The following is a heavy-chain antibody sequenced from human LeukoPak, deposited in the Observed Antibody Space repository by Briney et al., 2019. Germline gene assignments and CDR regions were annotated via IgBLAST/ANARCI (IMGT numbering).Heavy chain of an antibody. CDR2: ITNDGSRQ. CDR3: AKGRRTGFVDY. D-gene: IGHD1-1*01. V-gene: IGHV3-30*04. CDR1: GFTFSSYA. Sequence: GGSLRLSCAASGFTFSSYAMHWVRLAPGKGLEWLAVITNDGSRQYYADSVKGRFTVSRDNSKSLLFLQMESLRHDDTGIYYCAKGRRTGFVDYWGQGALVTVSS. J-gene: IGHJ4*02.